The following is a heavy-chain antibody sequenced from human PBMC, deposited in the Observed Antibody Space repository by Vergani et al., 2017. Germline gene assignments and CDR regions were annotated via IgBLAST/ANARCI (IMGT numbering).Heavy chain of an antibody. J-gene: IGHJ4*02. D-gene: IGHD3-22*01. V-gene: IGHV4-59*01. CDR1: GGSISSYY. CDR3: ASGQLWPPDDYDSSGYYW. Sequence: QVQLQESGPGLVKPSETLSLTCTVSGGSISSYYWSWIRQPPGKGLEWIGYIYYSGSTNYNPSLKSRVTISVDTSKHQFSLKLSSVTAADTAVYYCASGQLWPPDDYDSSGYYWWGQGTRVTVSS. CDR2: IYYSGST.